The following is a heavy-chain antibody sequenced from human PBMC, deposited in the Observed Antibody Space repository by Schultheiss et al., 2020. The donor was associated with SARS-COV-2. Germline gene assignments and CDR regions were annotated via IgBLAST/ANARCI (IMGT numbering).Heavy chain of an antibody. CDR1: GFIFSTYT. CDR2: ISSSSSYI. Sequence: GGSLRLSCAASGFIFSTYTMNWVRQAPGKGLEWVSSISSSSSYIYYADSVKGRFTISRDNAKNSLYLQMNSLRAEDTAVYYCARALTVGATDVWGQGTTVTVSS. CDR3: ARALTVGATDV. J-gene: IGHJ6*02. D-gene: IGHD1-26*01. V-gene: IGHV3-21*01.